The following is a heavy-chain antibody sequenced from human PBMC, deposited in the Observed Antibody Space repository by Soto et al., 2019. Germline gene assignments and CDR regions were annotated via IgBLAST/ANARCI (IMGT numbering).Heavy chain of an antibody. CDR3: AHSTVVRGWSVGENWLDP. D-gene: IGHD3-10*01. CDR1: GFSLSTSGVG. Sequence: QITLKESGPTLVKPTQTLTLTCTFSGFSLSTSGVGVGWIRQPPGKALEWLALIYWDDDKRYSPSLKSRLTITKDTFKNQVVLTMPTMDPVHTATYYFAHSTVVRGWSVGENWLDPWVQGTLVTVSS. V-gene: IGHV2-5*02. J-gene: IGHJ5*02. CDR2: IYWDDDK.